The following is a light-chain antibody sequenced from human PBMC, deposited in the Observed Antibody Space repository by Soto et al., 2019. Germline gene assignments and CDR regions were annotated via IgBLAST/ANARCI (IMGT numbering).Light chain of an antibody. CDR1: QSISSW. CDR3: QQYKSYPLT. CDR2: KAS. Sequence: DIHMTQSPSTLSASVIDIVTITFLASQSISSWLAWYQQKPGKAPKFLIYKASTLESGVPSRFSGSGSGTEFTLTISSVQPDDFATYYCQQYKSYPLTFGGGTKVDIK. J-gene: IGKJ4*01. V-gene: IGKV1-5*03.